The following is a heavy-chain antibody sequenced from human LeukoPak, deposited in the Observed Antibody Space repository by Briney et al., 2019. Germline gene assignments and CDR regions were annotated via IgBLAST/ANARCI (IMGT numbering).Heavy chain of an antibody. D-gene: IGHD2-2*01. J-gene: IGHJ3*02. V-gene: IGHV4-39*01. CDR1: GGSISSSSYY. CDR3: ARGCSSTSCRDDAFDI. Sequence: PSETLSLTCTVSGGSISSSSYYWGWLRQPPGKGLEWIGSIYYSGSTYYNPSLKSRVTISVDTSKNQFSLKLSSVTAADTAVYYCARGCSSTSCRDDAFDIWGQGTMVTVSS. CDR2: IYYSGST.